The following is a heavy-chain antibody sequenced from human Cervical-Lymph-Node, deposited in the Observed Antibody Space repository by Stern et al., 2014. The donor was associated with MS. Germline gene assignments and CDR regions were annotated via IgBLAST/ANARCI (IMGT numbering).Heavy chain of an antibody. J-gene: IGHJ5*02. Sequence: QLQLQESGPGLVKPSQTLSLTCTVSGGSISSGDFYWSWIRQPPGKGLEWIGHIYYRGSTYYNPSLMSRVIISVDTSKNQFSLKLSSVTAADTAVYYCARDVQDIWFDPWGQGTLVTVSS. CDR1: GGSISSGDFY. D-gene: IGHD2-15*01. CDR3: ARDVQDIWFDP. V-gene: IGHV4-30-4*01. CDR2: IYYRGST.